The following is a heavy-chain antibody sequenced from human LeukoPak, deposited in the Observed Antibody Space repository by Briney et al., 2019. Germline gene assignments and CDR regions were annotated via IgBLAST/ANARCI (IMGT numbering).Heavy chain of an antibody. Sequence: ASVKVSCKASGYTFTSYYVHWVRQAPGQGLEWMGIINPSGGSTSYAQKFQDRVTMTRDTSTGTVYMELSSLRSEDTAVYFCARDKDPYGGNPLDYWGQGTLVTVSS. CDR2: INPSGGST. CDR3: ARDKDPYGGNPLDY. CDR1: GYTFTSYY. D-gene: IGHD4-23*01. V-gene: IGHV1-46*01. J-gene: IGHJ4*02.